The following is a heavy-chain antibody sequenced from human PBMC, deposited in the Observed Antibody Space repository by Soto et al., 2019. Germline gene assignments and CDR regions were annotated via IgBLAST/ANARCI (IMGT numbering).Heavy chain of an antibody. CDR3: ARGLIAMLAGIEELINSHFDS. CDR1: DASINSGGYY. V-gene: IGHV4-31*03. J-gene: IGHJ4*02. D-gene: IGHD1-26*01. Sequence: SETLSLTCTVSDASINSGGYYWSWIRQHPGKGLEWIGFIYYSGTTYYNPSLKSRVTTSVDTSKNQFSLRLSSVTAADTAVYYCARGLIAMLAGIEELINSHFDSWGQGTLVTVSS. CDR2: IYYSGTT.